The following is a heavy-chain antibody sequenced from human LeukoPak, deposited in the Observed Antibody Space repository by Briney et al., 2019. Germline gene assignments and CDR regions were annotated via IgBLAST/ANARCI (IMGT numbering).Heavy chain of an antibody. CDR3: AKVDYYGSGGYYLGFDY. Sequence: PGGSLRLSCAASGFTFSSYAMSWVRQAPGKGLEWVSAISGSGGSTYYADSVKGRFTISRDNSKNTLYLQMNSLRAEDTAVYYCAKVDYYGSGGYYLGFDYWGQGTLVTVSS. CDR1: GFTFSSYA. V-gene: IGHV3-23*01. J-gene: IGHJ4*02. D-gene: IGHD3-10*01. CDR2: ISGSGGST.